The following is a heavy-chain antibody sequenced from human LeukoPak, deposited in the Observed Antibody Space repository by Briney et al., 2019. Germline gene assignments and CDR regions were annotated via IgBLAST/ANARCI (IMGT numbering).Heavy chain of an antibody. CDR2: IIPILGIA. CDR3: ARNGGNWDFDY. V-gene: IGHV1-69*04. J-gene: IGHJ4*02. D-gene: IGHD1-1*01. CDR1: GGTFSSYA. Sequence: SVKVSCKASGGTFSSYAISWVRQAPGQVLEWMGRIIPILGIANYAQKFQGRVTITADKSTSTAYMELSSLRSEDTAVYYCARNGGNWDFDYWGQGTLVTVSS.